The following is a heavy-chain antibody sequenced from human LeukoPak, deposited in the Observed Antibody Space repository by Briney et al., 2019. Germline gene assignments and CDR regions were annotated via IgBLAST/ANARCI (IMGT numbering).Heavy chain of an antibody. Sequence: SETLSLTCTVSGGSISSGSYYWSWIRQPAGKGLEWIGRIYTSGSTNYNPSLKSRVTISVDTSKNQFSLKLSSVTAADTAVYYCARGRLARSPYFDYWGQGTLVTVSS. J-gene: IGHJ4*02. CDR2: IYTSGST. V-gene: IGHV4-61*02. CDR3: ARGRLARSPYFDY. D-gene: IGHD6-19*01. CDR1: GGSISSGSYY.